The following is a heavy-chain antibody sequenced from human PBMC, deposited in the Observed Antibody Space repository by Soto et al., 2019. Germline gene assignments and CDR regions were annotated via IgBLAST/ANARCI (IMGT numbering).Heavy chain of an antibody. CDR2: ISYGGSNK. J-gene: IGHJ4*02. Sequence: ALRLSCAASGFTFSNYGMNWVRQAPGKGLEWVSVISYGGSNKYYADSVKGRFTISRDNSKNTLYLQMNSLRAEDTAVYYCAKDRKYYDILTGYPLDYWGQGTLVTVSS. D-gene: IGHD3-9*01. CDR3: AKDRKYYDILTGYPLDY. V-gene: IGHV3-30*18. CDR1: GFTFSNYG.